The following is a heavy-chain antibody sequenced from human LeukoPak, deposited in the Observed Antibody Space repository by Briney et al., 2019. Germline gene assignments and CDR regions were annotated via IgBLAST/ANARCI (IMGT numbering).Heavy chain of an antibody. CDR2: IETDGSST. J-gene: IGHJ4*02. Sequence: SGGSLRLSCTASGFSFSNHYMRWIRQAPGKGLVWVSRIETDGSSTNYADSVKGRFTISRDNAKNTLYLQMNSLRAEDTAVYYCARDPSAVTGYFDYWGQGTLVTVSS. D-gene: IGHD6-19*01. V-gene: IGHV3-74*01. CDR1: GFSFSNHY. CDR3: ARDPSAVTGYFDY.